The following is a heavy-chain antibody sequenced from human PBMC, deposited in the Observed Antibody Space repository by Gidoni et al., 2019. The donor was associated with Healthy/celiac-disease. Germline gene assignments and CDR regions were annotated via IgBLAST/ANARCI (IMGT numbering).Heavy chain of an antibody. CDR3: AREHCSSTSCYVGY. CDR1: GYTFTSYA. V-gene: IGHV1-3*01. Sequence: QVQLVQSGAEVKKPGASVKVSCKASGYTFTSYAMHWVRQAPGHKLEWMGWINAGNGNTKYSQKCQGRVTITRDTSASTAYMELSSLRSEDTAVYYCAREHCSSTSCYVGYWGQGTLVTVSS. D-gene: IGHD2-2*01. CDR2: INAGNGNT. J-gene: IGHJ4*02.